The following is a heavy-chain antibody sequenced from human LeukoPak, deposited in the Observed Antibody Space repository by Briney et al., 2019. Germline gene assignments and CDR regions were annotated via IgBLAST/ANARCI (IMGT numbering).Heavy chain of an antibody. CDR1: GFTLSSYW. CDR3: ARTDETAPAEDFQH. Sequence: GGSLRLSCAASGFTLSSYWMHWVHQAPGKGLVWVSRINGDGRITTYADSVKGRFTISRDNSKNTLYLQMKSLRAEDTAVYYCARTDETAPAEDFQHWGQGTLVTVSS. D-gene: IGHD2-21*02. J-gene: IGHJ1*01. CDR2: INGDGRIT. V-gene: IGHV3-74*01.